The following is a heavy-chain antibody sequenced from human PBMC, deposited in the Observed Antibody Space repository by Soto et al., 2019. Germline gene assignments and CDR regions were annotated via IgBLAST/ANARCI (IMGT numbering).Heavy chain of an antibody. CDR2: IYYSGST. Sequence: SETLSLTCTVSGGSISSYYWSWIRQPPGKGLEWIGYIYYSGSTNYNPSLKSRVTISVDTSKNQFSLKLSSVTAADTAVYYCARGKRVTGATVECDRYYFDYRGQGTLVTVSS. V-gene: IGHV4-59*01. J-gene: IGHJ4*02. CDR1: GGSISSYY. D-gene: IGHD1-20*01. CDR3: ARGKRVTGATVECDRYYFDY.